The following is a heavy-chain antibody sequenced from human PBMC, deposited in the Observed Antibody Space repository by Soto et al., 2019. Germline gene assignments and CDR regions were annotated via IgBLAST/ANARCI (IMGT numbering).Heavy chain of an antibody. J-gene: IGHJ5*02. CDR2: ISYDGSNK. D-gene: IGHD5-12*01. CDR1: GFTFSTYG. CDR3: AKSPSEGYEEDWVDT. V-gene: IGHV3-30*18. Sequence: QVLLVESGGGVVQPGRSLRLSCAASGFTFSTYGMHWVRQAPGKGLEWVAVISYDGSNKYYADSVKGRFTISRDNSKNTLYLQIHSLRPEDTALYYCAKSPSEGYEEDWVDTWGQGTLVTVSS.